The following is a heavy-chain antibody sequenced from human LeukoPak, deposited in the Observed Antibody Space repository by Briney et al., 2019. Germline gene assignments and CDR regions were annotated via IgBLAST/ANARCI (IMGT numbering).Heavy chain of an antibody. Sequence: PGGSLRPSRAASGFTFSRYAMSWVGQAPGKGLEGVSAISGSGGSTYSADSVKGRFTISRDNYKNTLYLQMNSLRAEDTAVYYCAKDSTGWSVDPWGQGTLVTVSS. CDR3: AKDSTGWSVDP. CDR1: GFTFSRYA. D-gene: IGHD6-19*01. J-gene: IGHJ5*02. V-gene: IGHV3-23*01. CDR2: ISGSGGST.